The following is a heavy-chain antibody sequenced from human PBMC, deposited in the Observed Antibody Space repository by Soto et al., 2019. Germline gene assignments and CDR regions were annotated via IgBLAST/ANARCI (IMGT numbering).Heavy chain of an antibody. Sequence: GSLRLSCAASGFTFSSYAMSWVRQAPGKGLEWVSAISGSGGSTYYADSVKGRFTISRDNSKNTLYLQMNSLRAEDTAVYYCAKVHSSGWLWPYWGQGTLVTVSS. D-gene: IGHD6-19*01. CDR3: AKVHSSGWLWPY. V-gene: IGHV3-23*01. CDR1: GFTFSSYA. CDR2: ISGSGGST. J-gene: IGHJ4*02.